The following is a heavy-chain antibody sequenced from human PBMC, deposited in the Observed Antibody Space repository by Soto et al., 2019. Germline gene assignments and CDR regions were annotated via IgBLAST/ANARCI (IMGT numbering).Heavy chain of an antibody. CDR3: ARDGRYCSGGSCYRRRYNWFDP. CDR1: GFTFSSYS. V-gene: IGHV3-48*01. CDR2: ISSSSSTI. J-gene: IGHJ5*02. D-gene: IGHD2-15*01. Sequence: EVQLVESGGGLVQPGGSLRLSCAASGFTFSSYSMNWVRQAPGKGLEWVSYISSSSSTIYYADSVKGRFTISRDNAKNSLYLQMNSLRAEDTAVYYCARDGRYCSGGSCYRRRYNWFDPWGQGTLVTVSS.